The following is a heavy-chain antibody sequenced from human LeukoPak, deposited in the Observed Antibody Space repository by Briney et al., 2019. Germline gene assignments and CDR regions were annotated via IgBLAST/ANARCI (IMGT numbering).Heavy chain of an antibody. CDR1: GFTVSSNY. CDR3: AKIRAPAYDF. J-gene: IGHJ3*01. D-gene: IGHD3-3*02. V-gene: IGHV3-53*01. Sequence: GGSLRLSCAASGFTVSSNYMSWVRQAPGKGLEWVSVIYSDGSTYYEDSVKGRFTISRDNSKNTLYLQMSSLRAEDTAVYYCAKIRAPAYDFWGQGTMVTVSS. CDR2: IYSDGST.